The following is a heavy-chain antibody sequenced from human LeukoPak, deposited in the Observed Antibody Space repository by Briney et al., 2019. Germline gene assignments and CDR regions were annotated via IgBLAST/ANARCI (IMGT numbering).Heavy chain of an antibody. Sequence: ASVKVSCKVSGYTFTDYYMHWVQQAPGKGLKWMGLVDPEDGETIYAEKFQGRVTITADTSTDTAYMELSSLRSEDTAVYYCAIGTNFDYWGQGTLVTVSS. CDR2: VDPEDGET. CDR3: AIGTNFDY. V-gene: IGHV1-69-2*01. CDR1: GYTFTDYY. J-gene: IGHJ4*02.